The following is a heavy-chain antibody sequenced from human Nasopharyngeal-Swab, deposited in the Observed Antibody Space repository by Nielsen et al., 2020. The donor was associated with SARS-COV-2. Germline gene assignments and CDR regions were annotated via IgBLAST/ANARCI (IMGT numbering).Heavy chain of an antibody. V-gene: IGHV3-23*01. CDR3: ARKDVFAYGVDAFGI. CDR1: GFTFSSYA. Sequence: GESLKISCAASGFTFSSYAMTWVRQAPGKGLEWASVVTGSGYGTDYADSVKGRFTISRDNAKNTLYLQMNSLRAEDTAVYYCARKDVFAYGVDAFGIWGQGTMVTVSS. J-gene: IGHJ3*02. D-gene: IGHD3-10*01. CDR2: VTGSGYGT.